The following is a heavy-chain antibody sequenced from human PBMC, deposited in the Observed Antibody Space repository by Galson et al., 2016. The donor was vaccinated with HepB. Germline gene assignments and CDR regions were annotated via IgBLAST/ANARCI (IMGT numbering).Heavy chain of an antibody. D-gene: IGHD4-17*01. V-gene: IGHV3-23*01. CDR3: ASHDYGDHYFDS. J-gene: IGHJ4*02. CDR1: GFPFSGYA. Sequence: SLRLSCAASGFPFSGYAMSWVRQAPGKGLEWISAISGGGRNTYYADSVKGRFTISRDNSKNTQYLQMNSLRSEDTAVYYCASHDYGDHYFDSWGQGTLVTFSS. CDR2: ISGGGRNT.